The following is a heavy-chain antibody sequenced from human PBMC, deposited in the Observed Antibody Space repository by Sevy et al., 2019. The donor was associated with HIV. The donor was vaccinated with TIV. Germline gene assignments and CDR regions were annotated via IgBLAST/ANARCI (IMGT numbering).Heavy chain of an antibody. CDR2: INDSGST. V-gene: IGHV4-34*01. CDR1: GGSFSGYF. Sequence: SETLSLTCAVYGGSFSGYFWSWIRQPPGKGLEWIGEINDSGSTNYNPSLKSRVTISVDTSKNQFSLKLSSVTAADTAVYYCARGLPAEGDIVVVPAGYNWFDPWGQGALVTVSS. D-gene: IGHD2-2*01. CDR3: ARGLPAEGDIVVVPAGYNWFDP. J-gene: IGHJ5*02.